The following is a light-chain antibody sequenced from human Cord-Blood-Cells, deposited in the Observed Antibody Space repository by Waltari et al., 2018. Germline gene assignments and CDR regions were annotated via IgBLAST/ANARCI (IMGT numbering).Light chain of an antibody. CDR1: SSDVGGYNY. CDR3: SSYTSSSTLV. J-gene: IGLJ3*02. V-gene: IGLV2-14*01. CDR2: DVS. Sequence: QSALTQPASVSGSPGQSITISCTGTSSDVGGYNYVSWYQQHPGKAPKLMIYDVSKRPSCVSNLFSGSKSGNTASLTSSGLQAEDEADYYCSSYTSSSTLVFGGGTKLTVL.